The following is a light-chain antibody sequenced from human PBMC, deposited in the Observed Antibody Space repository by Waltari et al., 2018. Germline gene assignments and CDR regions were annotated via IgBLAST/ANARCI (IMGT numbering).Light chain of an antibody. CDR3: QAWDGNALI. Sequence: SYDLTQPPSVSVSPGQTASITCSGCQLGSKYVCWYQQKAGQSPELVMYQDAKRPSGIPERFSGSNSGNTATLTISGTQAMDEADYFCQAWDGNALIFGGGTKLTVL. CDR1: QLGSKY. V-gene: IGLV3-1*01. J-gene: IGLJ2*01. CDR2: QDA.